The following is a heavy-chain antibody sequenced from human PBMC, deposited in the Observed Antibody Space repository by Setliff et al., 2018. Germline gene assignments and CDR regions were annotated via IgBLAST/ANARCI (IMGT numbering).Heavy chain of an antibody. CDR3: ARDHPRLDYYDSSGYPAGFDY. Sequence: SETLSLTCTVSGGSISSSSYYWGWIRQPPGKGLEWIGXXXXXXXXXXXXXXXXRVTIXXDTSKNQFSLKLSSVTAADTAVYYCARDHPRLDYYDSSGYPAGFDYWGQGTLVTVSS. CDR1: GGSISSSSYY. CDR2: XXXXXXX. J-gene: IGHJ4*02. V-gene: IGHV4-39*07. D-gene: IGHD3-22*01.